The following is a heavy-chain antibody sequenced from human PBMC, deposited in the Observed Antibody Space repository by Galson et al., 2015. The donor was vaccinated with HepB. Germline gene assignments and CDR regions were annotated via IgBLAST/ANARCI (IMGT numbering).Heavy chain of an antibody. Sequence: SLRLSCAASGFTFSNYWMNWVRQAPGKGLEWVANIKQDGSDKYYVDSLKGRFTISRDNAKKSLYLQMSSLRAEDTAIYYCARAALTVATIGDFDCWGQGALVTVSS. CDR1: GFTFSNYW. CDR3: ARAALTVATIGDFDC. D-gene: IGHD5-12*01. CDR2: IKQDGSDK. V-gene: IGHV3-7*01. J-gene: IGHJ4*02.